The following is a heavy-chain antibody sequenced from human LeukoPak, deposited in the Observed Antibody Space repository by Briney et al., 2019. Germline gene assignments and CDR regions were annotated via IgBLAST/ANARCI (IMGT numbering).Heavy chain of an antibody. CDR2: ISSSSSYI. Sequence: GGSLRLSCAASGFTFSRYSMKWVRQAPGKGLEWVSSISSSSSYIYYADSVKGRFTISRDNAKNSLYLQMNSLRAEDTAVYYCARRADIVVLPAASYYMDVWGKGTTVTISS. CDR1: GFTFSRYS. J-gene: IGHJ6*03. CDR3: ARRADIVVLPAASYYMDV. V-gene: IGHV3-21*01. D-gene: IGHD2-2*01.